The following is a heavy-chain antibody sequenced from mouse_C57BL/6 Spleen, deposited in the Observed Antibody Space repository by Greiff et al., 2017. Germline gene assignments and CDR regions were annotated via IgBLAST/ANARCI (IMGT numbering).Heavy chain of an antibody. CDR1: GFTFSDYG. CDR3: ARRSLSCYAMDY. Sequence: EVHLVESGGGLVKPGGFLKLSCAASGFTFSDYGMHWVRQAPEKGLEWVAYISSGSSTIYYADTVKGRFTISRDNAKNTLFLQMTSLRSEDTAMYYCARRSLSCYAMDYWGQGTSVTVSS. CDR2: ISSGSSTI. V-gene: IGHV5-17*01. J-gene: IGHJ4*01. D-gene: IGHD1-1*01.